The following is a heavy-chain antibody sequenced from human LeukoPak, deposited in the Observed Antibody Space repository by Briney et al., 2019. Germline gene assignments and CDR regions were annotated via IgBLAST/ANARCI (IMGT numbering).Heavy chain of an antibody. CDR3: AKDRVADGDY. CDR2: ISYDGSNK. V-gene: IGHV3-30*18. CDR1: GFTFSSYG. D-gene: IGHD6-19*01. Sequence: GGSLRLSCAASGFTFSSYGMHWVRQATGKGLEWVAVISYDGSNKYYVDSVKGRFTISRDNSKNTLYLQMNSLRAEDTAVYYCAKDRVADGDYWGQGTLVTVSS. J-gene: IGHJ4*02.